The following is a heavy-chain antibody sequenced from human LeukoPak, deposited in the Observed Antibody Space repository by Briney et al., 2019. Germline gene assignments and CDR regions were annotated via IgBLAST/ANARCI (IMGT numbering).Heavy chain of an antibody. CDR3: ARGARQRTYYYDGSGSVYFDY. V-gene: IGHV4-34*01. Sequence: SETLSLTCAVYGGSFSGYYWSWIRQPPGKGLEWIGEINHSGSTNYNPSLKSRVTISVDTSKNQFSLKLSSVTAADTAVYYCARGARQRTYYYDGSGSVYFDYWGQGTLVTVSS. CDR2: INHSGST. D-gene: IGHD3-22*01. J-gene: IGHJ4*02. CDR1: GGSFSGYY.